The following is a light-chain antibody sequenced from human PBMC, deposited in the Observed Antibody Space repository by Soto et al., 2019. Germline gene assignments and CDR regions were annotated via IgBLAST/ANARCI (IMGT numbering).Light chain of an antibody. CDR2: AAS. CDR3: QKYNSAPQT. Sequence: DIQMTQSPSSLSASVGDRVTITCRASQGISNYLAWYQQKPGKVPKLLIYAASTLQSGVPSRFSGSGSGTDFTLTISSLQPEDGATYYCQKYNSAPQTFGQGTKVDIK. CDR1: QGISNY. V-gene: IGKV1-27*01. J-gene: IGKJ1*01.